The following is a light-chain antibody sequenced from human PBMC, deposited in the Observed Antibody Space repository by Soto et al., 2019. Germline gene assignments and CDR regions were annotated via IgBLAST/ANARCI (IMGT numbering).Light chain of an antibody. Sequence: EIVLTQSPATLSLSPGERATLSCRASQSVSGYLAWYQQKPGQAPRLLIYDGSHRAAGIPSRFSGSGSGTDFTLTISGLEPEDFAVYYCQQYQNSPRTFGQGTKVEIK. V-gene: IGKV3-11*01. J-gene: IGKJ1*01. CDR2: DGS. CDR3: QQYQNSPRT. CDR1: QSVSGY.